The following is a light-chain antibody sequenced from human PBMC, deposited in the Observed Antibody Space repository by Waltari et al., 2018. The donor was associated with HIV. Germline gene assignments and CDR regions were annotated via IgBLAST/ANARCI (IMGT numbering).Light chain of an antibody. J-gene: IGKJ5*01. CDR3: QQTYITPQT. V-gene: IGKV1-39*01. CDR1: QSVINS. Sequence: DIQMTQSPSSLSASVGDRVTITCRASQSVINSLNWYQQKPGKAPKLLIYAASSLHTEVRSRFSGRGSGTDCTLTVNSLQPEDFATYYCQQTYITPQTFGQGTRLENK. CDR2: AAS.